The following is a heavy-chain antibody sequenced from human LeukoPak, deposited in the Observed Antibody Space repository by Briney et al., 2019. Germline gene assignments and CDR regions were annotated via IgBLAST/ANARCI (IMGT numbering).Heavy chain of an antibody. CDR1: GFTFSSYS. Sequence: GGSLRLSCAASGFTFSSYSMNWVRQAPGKGLEWVSYISSSSSTIYYADSVKGRFTISRDNAKNSLYLQMNSLRAEDTAVYYCARAVDSGGFDYWGQGTLVTVSS. CDR3: ARAVDSGGFDY. D-gene: IGHD6-19*01. V-gene: IGHV3-48*04. CDR2: ISSSSSTI. J-gene: IGHJ4*02.